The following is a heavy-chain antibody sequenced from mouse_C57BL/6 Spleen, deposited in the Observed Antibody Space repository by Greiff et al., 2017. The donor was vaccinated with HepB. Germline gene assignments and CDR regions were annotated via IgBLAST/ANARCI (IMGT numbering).Heavy chain of an antibody. CDR3: ARHGIYYYGSSGGYYFDY. CDR1: GYTFTSYT. D-gene: IGHD1-1*01. V-gene: IGHV1-4*01. J-gene: IGHJ2*01. Sequence: VQLVESGAELARPGASVKMSCKASGYTFTSYTMHWVKQRPGQGLEWIGYINPSSGYTKYNQKFKDKATLTAAKSSSTAYMQLSSLTSEDSAVYYCARHGIYYYGSSGGYYFDYWGQGTTLTVSS. CDR2: INPSSGYT.